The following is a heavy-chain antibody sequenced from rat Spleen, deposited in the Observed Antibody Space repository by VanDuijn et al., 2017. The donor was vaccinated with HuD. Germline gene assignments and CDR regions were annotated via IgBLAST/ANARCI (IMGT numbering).Heavy chain of an antibody. D-gene: IGHD1-6*01. CDR1: GLSLSSYG. CDR2: IWGDGST. J-gene: IGHJ3*01. V-gene: IGHV2-13*01. Sequence: QVQLKESGPGLVQPSQTLSLTCTVSGLSLSSYGVIWVRQPPGKGLEWMGVIWGDGSTKYNSALKSRLSISRDTSKSQVFLKMDSLQTEDTAMYFCARWKYTTDWFAYWGHGTLVTVSS. CDR3: ARWKYTTDWFAY.